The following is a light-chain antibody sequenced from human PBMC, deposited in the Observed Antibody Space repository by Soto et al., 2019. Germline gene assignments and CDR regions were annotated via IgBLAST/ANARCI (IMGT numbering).Light chain of an antibody. V-gene: IGLV2-23*01. Sequence: QSVLTQPASVSGSPGQSITISCTGTSGDVGSYDLVSWYQQHPGKAPKLMIYEGDKRPSGVSNRFSGSKSGNTASLTISGLQAADEADYYCSSYAGTSTPVVFGGGTKLTVL. CDR3: SSYAGTSTPVV. J-gene: IGLJ2*01. CDR2: EGD. CDR1: SGDVGSYDL.